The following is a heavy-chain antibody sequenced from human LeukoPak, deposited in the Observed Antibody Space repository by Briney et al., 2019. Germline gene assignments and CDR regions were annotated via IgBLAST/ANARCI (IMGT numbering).Heavy chain of an antibody. CDR2: ITQDGSDI. V-gene: IGHV3-7*01. CDR3: ARVTGSSWYSY. Sequence: GGSLRLSCAASGFTFNSYWMSWVRQAPGKGLEWVANITQDGSDIYYLDSVKGRFTVSRDNAKNSLYLQMNSLRVEDTAVYYCARVTGSSWYSYWGQGTLVTVSS. CDR1: GFTFNSYW. J-gene: IGHJ4*02. D-gene: IGHD6-13*01.